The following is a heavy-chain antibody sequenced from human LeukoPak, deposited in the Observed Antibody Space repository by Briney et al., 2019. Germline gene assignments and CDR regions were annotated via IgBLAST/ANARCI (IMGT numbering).Heavy chain of an antibody. CDR1: GFTFSRHG. CDR2: IRYDGSNK. Sequence: PGGSLRLSCAASGFTFSRHGVHWVRQAPGKGLEWVAFIRYDGSNKYYADSVKGRFTISRDNSKNTLYLQMNSLRAEDTAVYYCAKDGLDFWSGYYAYWGQGTLVTVSS. J-gene: IGHJ4*02. V-gene: IGHV3-30*02. CDR3: AKDGLDFWSGYYAY. D-gene: IGHD3-3*01.